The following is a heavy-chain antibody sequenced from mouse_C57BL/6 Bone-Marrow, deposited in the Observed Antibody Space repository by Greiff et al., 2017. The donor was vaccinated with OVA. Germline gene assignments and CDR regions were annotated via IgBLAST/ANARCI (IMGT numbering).Heavy chain of an antibody. CDR3: TTKGYFDY. CDR1: GFTITDYY. Sequence: VQLKQSGAELVRPGASVKLSCTASGFTITDYYMHWVKQRPEQGLEWIGRIDPEAGDTEYAPKFQGKATMTADTSSNTAYLQLSSLTSEDTAVYYCTTKGYFDYWGQGTTLTVSS. CDR2: IDPEAGDT. V-gene: IGHV14-1*01. J-gene: IGHJ2*01.